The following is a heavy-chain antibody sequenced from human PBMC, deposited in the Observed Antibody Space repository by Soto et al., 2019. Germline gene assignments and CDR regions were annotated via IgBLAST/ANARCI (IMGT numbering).Heavy chain of an antibody. Sequence: ASVKVSCKVPENTLTELTIDWLRQAPGKGLEWMGRSAPEEGEPIYPQKFQGRVSMTEDPSTDTAYMALTSLRSEDTAVYFCAADRRIVATIGAFECWGQGTRVTVSS. J-gene: IGHJ4*02. D-gene: IGHD5-12*01. CDR1: ENTLTELT. V-gene: IGHV1-24*01. CDR3: AADRRIVATIGAFEC. CDR2: SAPEEGEP.